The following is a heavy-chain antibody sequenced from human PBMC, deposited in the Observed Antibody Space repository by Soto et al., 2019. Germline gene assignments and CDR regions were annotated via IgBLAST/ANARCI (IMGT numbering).Heavy chain of an antibody. D-gene: IGHD6-19*01. CDR3: ARDYIAVAGTAGRVYYYYGMDV. J-gene: IGHJ6*02. CDR1: GGTISGYA. Sequence: ASVNVSCKASGGTISGYAISWVRQAPGQGLEWMGGIIPIFGTANYAQKFQGRVTITADESTSTAYMELSSLRSEDTAVYYCARDYIAVAGTAGRVYYYYGMDVWGQGTTVTVSS. V-gene: IGHV1-69*13. CDR2: IIPIFGTA.